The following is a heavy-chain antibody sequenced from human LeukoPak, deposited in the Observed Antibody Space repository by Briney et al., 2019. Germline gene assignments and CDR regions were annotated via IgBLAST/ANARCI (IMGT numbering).Heavy chain of an antibody. V-gene: IGHV3-30*03. D-gene: IGHD2-15*01. CDR2: ISYDGSNK. J-gene: IGHJ4*02. Sequence: GGSLRLSCAASGFTFSSYGMHWARQAPGKGLEWVAVISYDGSNKYYADSVKGRFTISRDNSKNTLYLQMNSLRAEDTAVYYCARYGSFYYFDYWGQGTLVTVSS. CDR3: ARYGSFYYFDY. CDR1: GFTFSSYG.